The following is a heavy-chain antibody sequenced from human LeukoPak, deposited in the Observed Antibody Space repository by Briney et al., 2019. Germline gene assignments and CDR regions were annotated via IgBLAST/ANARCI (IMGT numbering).Heavy chain of an antibody. CDR3: ANHFACGSTSCPPFDS. J-gene: IGHJ4*02. CDR2: ISYDGSNK. CDR1: GFTFNCFA. V-gene: IGHV3-30*04. Sequence: GGSLRLSCAGSGFTFNCFAIHWVRQAPGKGLEWVAVISYDGSNKYYADSVEGRFTISRDNAKNSLYLQMNSLRVEDTAVYYCANHFACGSTSCPPFDSWGQGTLVTVSS. D-gene: IGHD2-2*01.